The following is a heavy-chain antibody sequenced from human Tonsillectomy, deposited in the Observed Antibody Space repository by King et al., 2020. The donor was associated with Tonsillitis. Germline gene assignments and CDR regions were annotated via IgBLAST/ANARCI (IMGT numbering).Heavy chain of an antibody. CDR2: INSDGGTT. Sequence: VQLVESGGGLVQPGGSLRLSCGASGFTYTNYWMHWVRQAPGKGLVWVSRINSDGGTTSYADSVKGRITISRDNAKNTLYLQMNSLRTEDTAGYYCAREAGLGIWFFDLWGRGTLVTVPS. V-gene: IGHV3-74*01. CDR3: AREAGLGIWFFDL. D-gene: IGHD7-27*01. J-gene: IGHJ2*01. CDR1: GFTYTNYW.